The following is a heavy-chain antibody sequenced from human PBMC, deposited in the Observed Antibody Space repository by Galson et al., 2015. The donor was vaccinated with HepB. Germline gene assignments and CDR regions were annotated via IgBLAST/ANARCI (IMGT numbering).Heavy chain of an antibody. CDR2: IYYSGST. CDR3: ARGYYGSGWFDP. D-gene: IGHD3-10*01. J-gene: IGHJ5*02. CDR1: GGSISSSSYY. V-gene: IGHV4-39*01. Sequence: LSLTCTVSGGSISSSSYYWGWIRQPPGKGLEWIGSIYYSGSTYYNPSLKSRVTISVDTSKNQFSLKLSSVTAADTTVYYCARGYYGSGWFDPWGQGTLVTVSS.